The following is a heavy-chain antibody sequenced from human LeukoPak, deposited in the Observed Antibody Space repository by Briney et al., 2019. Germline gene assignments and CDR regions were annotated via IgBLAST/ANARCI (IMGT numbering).Heavy chain of an antibody. Sequence: GGSLRRACEASGFSFSDYYMSWIRQPPGKGLEWIAYIRSGATTIYYADSVKGRFTISRDNAKNSLYLQMNSLRAEDTAVYYCARDRRWSGGDYWGQGTLVTVSS. D-gene: IGHD3-10*01. J-gene: IGHJ4*02. CDR3: ARDRRWSGGDY. V-gene: IGHV3-11*04. CDR2: IRSGATTI. CDR1: GFSFSDYY.